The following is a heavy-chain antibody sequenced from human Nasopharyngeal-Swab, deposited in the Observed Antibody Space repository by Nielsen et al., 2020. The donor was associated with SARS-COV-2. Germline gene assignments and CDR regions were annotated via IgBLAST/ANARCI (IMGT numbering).Heavy chain of an antibody. V-gene: IGHV5-51*01. CDR2: IYPGDSDT. CDR1: GYSFSTYW. D-gene: IGHD3-9*01. J-gene: IGHJ6*03. Sequence: GESLKISCRGSGYSFSTYWIAWVRQMPGKGLEWMGVIYPGDSDTRYSPSFQGRVTISAAQAINTAYLQWDSLQAPDTAIYYCARLRFNWLLGYYYYYMDVWGTGTTVTVSS. CDR3: ARLRFNWLLGYYYYYMDV.